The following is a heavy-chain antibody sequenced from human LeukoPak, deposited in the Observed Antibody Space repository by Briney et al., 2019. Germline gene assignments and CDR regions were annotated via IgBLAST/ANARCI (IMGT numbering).Heavy chain of an antibody. D-gene: IGHD3/OR15-3a*01. Sequence: GGSLRLSCAASGFTFSSYSMNWVRQARGKGREGSSYITSSSTSIYYADSVKGRFTICRDKDMDSLDLQITSLTADATAVYYCARTKDPWTPDYSQHWGQRTLVSASS. J-gene: IGHJ1*01. CDR3: ARTKDPWTPDYSQH. CDR1: GFTFSSYS. CDR2: ITSSSTSI. V-gene: IGHV3-48*01.